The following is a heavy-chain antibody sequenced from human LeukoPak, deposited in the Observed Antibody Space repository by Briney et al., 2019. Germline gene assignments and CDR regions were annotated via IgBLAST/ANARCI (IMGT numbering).Heavy chain of an antibody. V-gene: IGHV1-2*02. CDR2: INPNTGDT. CDR1: GYTLTDFY. Sequence: WASVKVSCKASGYTLTDFYLHWVRQAPGQGPEWMGWINPNTGDTDCALKFQGRVTLTRDTSTSTAYMELTGLRSDGTAVYYCARVGGHYYGSGSFYFWGQGTLVTVSS. D-gene: IGHD3-10*01. J-gene: IGHJ4*02. CDR3: ARVGGHYYGSGSFYF.